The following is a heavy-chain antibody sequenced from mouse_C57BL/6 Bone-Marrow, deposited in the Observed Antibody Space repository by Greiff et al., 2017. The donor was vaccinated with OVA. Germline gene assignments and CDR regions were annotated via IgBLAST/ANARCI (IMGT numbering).Heavy chain of an antibody. CDR1: GFTFSDFY. J-gene: IGHJ4*01. CDR3: TRDALYSSKDYAMYY. Sequence: EVMLVESGGGLVQSGRSLRLSCATSGFTFSDFYMEWVRQAPGKGLEWIAASGNKANDYTTESSASVKGRFIVSRDTSQSILYLQMNALRAEDTAIYYCTRDALYSSKDYAMYYWGQGTSVTVSS. V-gene: IGHV7-1*01. CDR2: SGNKANDYTT. D-gene: IGHD2-1*01.